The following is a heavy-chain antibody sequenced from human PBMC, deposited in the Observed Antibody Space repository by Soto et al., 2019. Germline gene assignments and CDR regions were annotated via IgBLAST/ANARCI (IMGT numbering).Heavy chain of an antibody. V-gene: IGHV5-51*01. CDR1: GYSFTSHW. J-gene: IGHJ4*02. CDR2: IYPGDSDT. CDR3: ARLLYYDTSGYFNY. D-gene: IGHD3-22*01. Sequence: GESLKISCQGSGYSFTSHWIGWVRQMSGKGLEWMGIIYPGDSDTRYSPSFQGQVTISADKSISTAYLQWSSLKASDTALYYCARLLYYDTSGYFNYWGQGTLVTVSS.